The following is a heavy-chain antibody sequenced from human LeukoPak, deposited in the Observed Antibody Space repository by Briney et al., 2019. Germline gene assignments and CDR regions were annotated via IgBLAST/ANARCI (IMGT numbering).Heavy chain of an antibody. V-gene: IGHV4-59*01. D-gene: IGHD1-26*01. CDR1: DGSINSYY. CDR2: IYYNGNT. CDR3: ARGRSNYYGMDV. J-gene: IGHJ6*02. Sequence: SETLSLTCSVSDGSINSYYWNWIRRPPGKGLEWIGYIYYNGNTNYSPSLKSRVAMSVDTSKNLFSLKVSSVTAADTAVYYCARGRSNYYGMDVWGQGTTVTVSS.